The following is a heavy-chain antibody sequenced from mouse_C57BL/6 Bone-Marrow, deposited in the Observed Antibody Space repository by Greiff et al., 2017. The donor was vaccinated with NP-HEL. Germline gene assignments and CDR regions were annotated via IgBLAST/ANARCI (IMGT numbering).Heavy chain of an antibody. V-gene: IGHV3-6*01. CDR3: AREGAYDGPAWFAY. J-gene: IGHJ3*01. D-gene: IGHD2-3*01. CDR2: ISYDGSN. CDR1: GYSITSGYY. Sequence: EVQLQESGPGLVKPSQSLSLTCSVTGYSITSGYYWNWIRQFPGNKLEWMGYISYDGSNNYNPSLKNRISITRDTSKNQFFLKLNSVTTEDTATYYCAREGAYDGPAWFAYWGQGTLVTVSA.